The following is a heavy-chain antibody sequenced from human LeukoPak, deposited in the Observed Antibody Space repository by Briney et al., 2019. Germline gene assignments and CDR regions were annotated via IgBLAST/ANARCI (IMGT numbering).Heavy chain of an antibody. V-gene: IGHV4-39*01. J-gene: IGHJ4*02. CDR2: IYYSGST. Sequence: SETLSLTCTVSGGSISSSSYYWGWIRQPPGKGLEWIGSIYYSGSTYYNPSLKSRVTISVDTSKNQFSLKLSSVTAADTAVYYCARHWPSGSGSFDYWGQGTLVTVSS. CDR3: ARHWPSGSGSFDY. D-gene: IGHD3-10*01. CDR1: GGSISSSSYY.